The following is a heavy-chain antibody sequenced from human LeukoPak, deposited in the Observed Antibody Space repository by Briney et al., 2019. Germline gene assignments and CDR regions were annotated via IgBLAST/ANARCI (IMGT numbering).Heavy chain of an antibody. CDR1: GYTFTSYG. Sequence: ASVKVSCKASGYTFTSYGISWVRQAPGQGLEWMGWISAYDGNANYAQKLQGRVTITTDTSTSTAYMELRSLRSDDTAVYYCARDETDDSSGYPPLGYWGQGTLVTVSS. J-gene: IGHJ4*02. D-gene: IGHD3-22*01. V-gene: IGHV1-18*01. CDR2: ISAYDGNA. CDR3: ARDETDDSSGYPPLGY.